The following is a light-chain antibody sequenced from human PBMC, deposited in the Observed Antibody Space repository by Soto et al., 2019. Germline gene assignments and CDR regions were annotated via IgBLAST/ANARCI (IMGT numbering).Light chain of an antibody. V-gene: IGKV3-11*01. CDR2: DAP. CDR3: QQRSNWV. J-gene: IGKJ3*01. Sequence: ETVLTQSPATLSLSPGERATLSCRASQSVSIYLAWYQQKPGQAPRLLIYDAPKRAPGVPARFSGSGSGTDFSLTISSLEPEDFGVYYCQQRSNWVFGPGTKVDIK. CDR1: QSVSIY.